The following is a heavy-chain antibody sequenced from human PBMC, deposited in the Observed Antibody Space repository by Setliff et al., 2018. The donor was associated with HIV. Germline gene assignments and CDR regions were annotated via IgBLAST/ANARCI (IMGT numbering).Heavy chain of an antibody. J-gene: IGHJ1*01. CDR3: ARDPYCSGDGCFRYYQH. D-gene: IGHD2-15*01. CDR1: NVSINSYY. Sequence: SETLSLTCTVSNVSINSYYWSWIRQPAGRALEWIGRIYSSGSTNYNPSLKSRVKMSIDTSKNQFSLKLSSVTVADTAVYFCARDPYCSGDGCFRYYQHWGRGTLVTVSS. V-gene: IGHV4-4*07. CDR2: IYSSGST.